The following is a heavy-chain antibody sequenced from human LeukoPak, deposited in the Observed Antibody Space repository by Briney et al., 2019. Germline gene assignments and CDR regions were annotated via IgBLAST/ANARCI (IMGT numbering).Heavy chain of an antibody. J-gene: IGHJ6*02. CDR1: GFTFSSYW. V-gene: IGHV3-7*01. CDR3: ARGSTNYYYYYGMDA. CDR2: IKQDGSEK. Sequence: GGSLRLSCAASGFTFSSYWMSWVRQAPGKGLEWVANIKQDGSEKYYVDSVKGRFTISRDNAKNSLYLQMNSLRAEDTAVYYCARGSTNYYYYYGMDAWGQGTTVTVSS.